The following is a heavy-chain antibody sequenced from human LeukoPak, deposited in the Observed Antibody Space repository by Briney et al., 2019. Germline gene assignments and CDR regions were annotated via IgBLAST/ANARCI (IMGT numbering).Heavy chain of an antibody. CDR2: IIPILGIA. D-gene: IGHD4-17*01. V-gene: IGHV1-69*04. CDR1: GGTFSSYA. Sequence: SVKVSCKASGGTFSSYAISWVRQAPGQGLEWMGRIIPILGIAIYAQKFQGRVTITADKSTSTAYMELSSLRSEDTAVYYCAREDYGDYFDYWGQGTLVTVSS. J-gene: IGHJ4*02. CDR3: AREDYGDYFDY.